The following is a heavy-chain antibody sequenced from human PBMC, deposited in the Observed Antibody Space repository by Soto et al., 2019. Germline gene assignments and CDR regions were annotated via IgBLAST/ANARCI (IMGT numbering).Heavy chain of an antibody. CDR3: ARLMGAKYYYGMDV. CDR2: IIPIFGTA. V-gene: IGHV1-69*13. CDR1: GGTFSSYA. J-gene: IGHJ6*02. Sequence: ASVKVSCKASGGTFSSYAISWVRQAPGQGLEWMGGIIPIFGTANYAQKFQGRVTITADESTSTAYMELSSLRSEDTAVYYCARLMGAKYYYGMDVWGQGTTVTVSS. D-gene: IGHD1-26*01.